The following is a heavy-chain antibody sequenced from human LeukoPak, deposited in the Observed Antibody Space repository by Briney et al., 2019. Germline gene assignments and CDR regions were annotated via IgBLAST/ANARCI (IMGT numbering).Heavy chain of an antibody. CDR3: AKGRYRHFDY. CDR1: GFNLSSSA. J-gene: IGHJ4*02. V-gene: IGHV3-23*01. D-gene: IGHD1-1*01. Sequence: PGGSLRLSCAASGFNLSSSAMSWVRQAPGKGLEWVSLISGSGGSTNYADSVKGRFTISRDSSKNTLYLQMNSLRAEDTALYYCAKGRYRHFDYWGQGTLVTVSS. CDR2: ISGSGGST.